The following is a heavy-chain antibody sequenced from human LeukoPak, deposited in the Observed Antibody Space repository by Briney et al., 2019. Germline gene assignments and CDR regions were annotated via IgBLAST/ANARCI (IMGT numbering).Heavy chain of an antibody. Sequence: RVGSLRLSCAASGFTFNSYGMSWVRQAPGKGLEWVSSISSSSSYIYYADSVKGRFTISRDNAKNSLYLQMNSLRAEDTAVYYCARAGSSLEFDYWGQGTLVTVSS. CDR1: GFTFNSYG. D-gene: IGHD6-13*01. V-gene: IGHV3-21*01. CDR3: ARAGSSLEFDY. J-gene: IGHJ4*02. CDR2: ISSSSSYI.